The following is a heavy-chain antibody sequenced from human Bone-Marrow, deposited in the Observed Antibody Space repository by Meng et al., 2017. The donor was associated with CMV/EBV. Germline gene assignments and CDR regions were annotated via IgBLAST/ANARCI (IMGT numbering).Heavy chain of an antibody. CDR3: AKGGLLAA. V-gene: IGHV3-23*01. Sequence: GESLKISCAASGFTFSSYAMSWVRQAPGKGLEWVSAISASGGSAYYADLVKGRFTISRDNSKNTLYLQMNSLRVEDTAVYYCAKGGLLAARGQGTLVTVSS. D-gene: IGHD2-15*01. J-gene: IGHJ4*02. CDR2: ISASGGSA. CDR1: GFTFSSYA.